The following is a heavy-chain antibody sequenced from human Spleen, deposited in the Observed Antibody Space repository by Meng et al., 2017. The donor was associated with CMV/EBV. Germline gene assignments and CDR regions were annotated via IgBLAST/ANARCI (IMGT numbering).Heavy chain of an antibody. J-gene: IGHJ6*02. CDR3: ARDGMAVEERFLEWLPYYYYGMDV. CDR1: GFTFSSYS. Sequence: GGSLRLSCAASGFTFSSYSMNWVRQAPGKGLEWVSSISSSSSYIYYANSVKGRFTISRDNAKNSLYLQMNSLRAEDTAVYYCARDGMAVEERFLEWLPYYYYGMDVWGQGTTVTVSS. D-gene: IGHD3-3*01. CDR2: ISSSSSYI. V-gene: IGHV3-21*01.